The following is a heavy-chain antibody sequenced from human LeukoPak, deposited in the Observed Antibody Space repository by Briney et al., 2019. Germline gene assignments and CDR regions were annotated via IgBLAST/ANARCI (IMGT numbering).Heavy chain of an antibody. CDR3: ARETHSGSRHFDY. CDR2: IIPIFGTA. CDR1: GGTFSSYA. V-gene: IGHV1-69*05. Sequence: SVKVSCKASGGTFSSYAISWVRQAPGQGLEWMGGIIPIFGTANYAQKFQGRVTITTDESTSTAYMELSSLRSEDTAVYYCARETHSGSRHFDYWGQGTLVTVSS. J-gene: IGHJ4*02. D-gene: IGHD1-26*01.